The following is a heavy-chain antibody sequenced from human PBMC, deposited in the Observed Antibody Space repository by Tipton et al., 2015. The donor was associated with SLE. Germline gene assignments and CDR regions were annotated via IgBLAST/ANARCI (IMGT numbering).Heavy chain of an antibody. CDR1: GDSISSYY. Sequence: TLSLTCTVSGDSISSYYWSWIRQPPGKGLEWIGYIYTSGSTNYNPSLKSRVTISVDTSKNQFSLKLSSVTAADTAVYYCARAGAPYTILEGAMDVWGKGTTVTVSS. D-gene: IGHD3-3*01. CDR3: ARAGAPYTILEGAMDV. J-gene: IGHJ6*03. CDR2: IYTSGST. V-gene: IGHV4-4*08.